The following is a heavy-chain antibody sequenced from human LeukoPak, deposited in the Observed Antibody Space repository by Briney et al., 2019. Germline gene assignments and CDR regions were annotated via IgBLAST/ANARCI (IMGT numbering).Heavy chain of an antibody. J-gene: IGHJ3*02. CDR2: IRYDGSNK. CDR3: AKDLPPAAIPPRPAFDI. Sequence: QPGGSLRLSCAASGFTFSSFGMHWVRQAPGKGLEWVAFIRYDGSNKYYAASVKGRFTISRDNSKNTLYLQMNSLRAEDTAVYYCAKDLPPAAIPPRPAFDIWGQGTMVTVSS. V-gene: IGHV3-30*02. CDR1: GFTFSSFG. D-gene: IGHD2-2*01.